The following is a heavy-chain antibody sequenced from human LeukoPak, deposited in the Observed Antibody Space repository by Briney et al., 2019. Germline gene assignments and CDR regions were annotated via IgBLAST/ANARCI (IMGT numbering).Heavy chain of an antibody. J-gene: IGHJ6*02. CDR3: TTSLQWLAYYCYGMDV. CDR2: IKSKTDGGTT. CDR1: GFTFTNAW. D-gene: IGHD6-19*01. Sequence: GGSLRLSCVDSGFTFTNAWMSWVRQAPGKGLEWVGRIKSKTDGGTTDYAAPVKGRFTISRDDSKNTLYLQMNSLKTEDTAVYHCTTSLQWLAYYCYGMDVWGQGTTVTVSS. V-gene: IGHV3-15*01.